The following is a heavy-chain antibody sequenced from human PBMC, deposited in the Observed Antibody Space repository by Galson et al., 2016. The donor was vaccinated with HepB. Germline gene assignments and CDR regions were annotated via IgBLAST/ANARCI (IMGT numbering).Heavy chain of an antibody. CDR2: IKPHSGGT. J-gene: IGHJ6*02. CDR1: GYSFTGYF. V-gene: IGHV1-2*02. CDR3: AREFNRHPVTTFYYYGMDV. D-gene: IGHD4-17*01. Sequence: SVKVSCKASGYSFTGYFIHWVRQAPGKGLEWMGLIKPHSGGTKYAQKFQGRVTLTRDTSTSTVYMELTSLRSDDTAVYFCAREFNRHPVTTFYYYGMDVWGQGTTVTVSS.